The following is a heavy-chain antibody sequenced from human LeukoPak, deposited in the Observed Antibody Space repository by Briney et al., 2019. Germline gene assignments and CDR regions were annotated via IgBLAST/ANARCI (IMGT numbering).Heavy chain of an antibody. V-gene: IGHV3-43*01. CDR1: GFNFDDFG. CDR3: AKGGERIPAGARSWIDH. D-gene: IGHD2-2*01. CDR2: ISWNGGTT. J-gene: IGHJ5*02. Sequence: GGSLRLSCEASGFNFDDFGMHWVRQGPGKGLEWVSLISWNGGTTYYVDSVKGRFTVSRDNSKNSLYLQMNSLRSEDTAFYFCAKGGERIPAGARSWIDHWGQGTLVTVS.